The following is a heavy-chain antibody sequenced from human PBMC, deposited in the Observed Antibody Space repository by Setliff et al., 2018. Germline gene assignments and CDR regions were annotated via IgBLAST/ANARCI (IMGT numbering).Heavy chain of an antibody. CDR1: GFTFSSYE. V-gene: IGHV3-48*03. Sequence: GGSLRLSCAASGFTFSSYEMNWVRQAPGKGLEWVSYISSSGSTIYYADSVKGRFTISRDNYKNTLYLQMNSLRPEDTAVYYCARTCSGSGCYAGLESWGQGTPVTVSS. D-gene: IGHD2-15*01. CDR2: ISSSGSTI. J-gene: IGHJ4*02. CDR3: ARTCSGSGCYAGLES.